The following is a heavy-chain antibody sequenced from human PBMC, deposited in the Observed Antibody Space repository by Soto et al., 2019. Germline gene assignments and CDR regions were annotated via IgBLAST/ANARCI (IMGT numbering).Heavy chain of an antibody. Sequence: QVHLVESGGGVVQPGKSLRLSCAASGFTFSSYAMHWVRQAPGKGLEWVSIIWYDGSTKYYADSVKGRFTISRDNSKNTLFLQMNSLRAEDTAVYYWARSGRWGYDPLDIWGQGTMVTVSS. J-gene: IGHJ3*02. D-gene: IGHD1-26*01. V-gene: IGHV3-33*01. CDR2: IWYDGSTK. CDR3: ARSGRWGYDPLDI. CDR1: GFTFSSYA.